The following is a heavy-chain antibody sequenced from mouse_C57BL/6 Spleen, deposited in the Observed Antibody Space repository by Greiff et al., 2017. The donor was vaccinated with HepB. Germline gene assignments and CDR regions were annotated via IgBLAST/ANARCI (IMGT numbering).Heavy chain of an antibody. V-gene: IGHV1-26*01. D-gene: IGHD2-4*01. CDR2: INPNNGGT. Sequence: VQLQQSGPELVKPGASVKISCKASGYTFTDYYMNWVTQSHGKSLEWIGDINPNNGGTSYNQKFKGKATLTVDKSSSTAYMELRRLTSEDSAVYYCARYYEYDEGFAYWGQRTLVTVSA. CDR3: ARYYEYDEGFAY. CDR1: GYTFTDYY. J-gene: IGHJ3*01.